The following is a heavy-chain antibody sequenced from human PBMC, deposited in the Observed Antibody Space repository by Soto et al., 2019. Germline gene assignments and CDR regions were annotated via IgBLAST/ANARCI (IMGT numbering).Heavy chain of an antibody. V-gene: IGHV3-53*02. D-gene: IGHD3-10*01. CDR2: TNTGGTT. Sequence: EVQVLATGGGLIQPGGSLRLSCAASGFTVNSNYMSWVRQAPGEGLQWVSITNTGGTTYYADSVKGRFTVSRDNSKNTLYLQMNSLRAEDTAVYYCAKGDGVIVAVWGQGTTVSVSS. CDR3: AKGDGVIVAV. J-gene: IGHJ6*02. CDR1: GFTVNSNY.